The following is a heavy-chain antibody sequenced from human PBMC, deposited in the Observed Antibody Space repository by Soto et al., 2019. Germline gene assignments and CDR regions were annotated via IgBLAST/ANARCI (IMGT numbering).Heavy chain of an antibody. V-gene: IGHV4-30-2*01. Sequence: QLQLQESGSGLVKPSQTLSLTCAVSGGSISSGGYSWSWIRQPPGKGLEWLGYIDHSGSTYYTPSLKSRVTISVDRSKNPFSLKLSTVTAADTAVYYCARGTPFGRWGQGPLVTVSS. D-gene: IGHD3-3*01. CDR2: IDHSGST. CDR3: ARGTPFGR. J-gene: IGHJ4*02. CDR1: GGSISSGGYS.